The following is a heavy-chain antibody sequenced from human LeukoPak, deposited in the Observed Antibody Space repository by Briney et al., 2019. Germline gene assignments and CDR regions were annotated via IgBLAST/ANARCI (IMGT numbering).Heavy chain of an antibody. D-gene: IGHD3-22*01. V-gene: IGHV4-39*07. CDR1: GGSISSSSYY. J-gene: IGHJ3*02. Sequence: PSETLSLTCTVSGGSISSSSYYWGWIRQPPGKGLEWIGSIYYSGSTNYNPSLKSRVTISVDTSKNQFSLKLSSVTAADTAVYYCARLLGEKDYYDIRGAFDIWGQGTMVTVSS. CDR2: IYYSGST. CDR3: ARLLGEKDYYDIRGAFDI.